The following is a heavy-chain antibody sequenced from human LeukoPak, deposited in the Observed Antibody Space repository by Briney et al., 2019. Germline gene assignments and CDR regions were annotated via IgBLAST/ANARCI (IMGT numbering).Heavy chain of an antibody. V-gene: IGHV4-61*01. CDR1: GGSVSSGNYY. CDR3: VREFSSGWSYYFDY. J-gene: IGHJ4*02. Sequence: SSETLSLTCTVSGGSVSSGNYYWSWIRQPPGQGLEWIGNVYYSGSTNYNPSLKSRVTISVDTSKNQFSLRLSSVTAADTAVFYCVREFSSGWSYYFDYWGQGTLVTVSS. CDR2: VYYSGST. D-gene: IGHD6-19*01.